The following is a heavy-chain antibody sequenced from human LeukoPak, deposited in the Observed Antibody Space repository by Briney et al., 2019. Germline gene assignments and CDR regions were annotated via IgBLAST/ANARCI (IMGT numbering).Heavy chain of an antibody. CDR3: AGDFGYDSSGYYYFGVSDD. Sequence: ASVKVSCKASGYTFTGYYMHWVRQAPGQGLEWMGWINPNSGGTNYAQKFQGWVTMTRDTSISTAYMELSRLRSDDTAVYYCAGDFGYDSSGYYYFGVSDDWGQGTLVTVSS. V-gene: IGHV1-2*04. D-gene: IGHD3-22*01. J-gene: IGHJ4*02. CDR1: GYTFTGYY. CDR2: INPNSGGT.